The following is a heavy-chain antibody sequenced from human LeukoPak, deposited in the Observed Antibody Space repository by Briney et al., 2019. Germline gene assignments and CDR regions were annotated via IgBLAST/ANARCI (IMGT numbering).Heavy chain of an antibody. CDR2: INPNSGGT. D-gene: IGHD3-3*01. V-gene: IGHV1-2*02. J-gene: IGHJ4*02. CDR1: GYTFTGYY. CDR3: ARDFAPRRYYFDY. Sequence: GASVKVSCKASGYTFTGYYMHWVRQAPGQGLEWMGWINPNSGGTNYAQKFQGRVTMTRDTSISTAYMELSRLRSDDTAVYYCARDFAPRRYYFDYWGQGTLVTVSS.